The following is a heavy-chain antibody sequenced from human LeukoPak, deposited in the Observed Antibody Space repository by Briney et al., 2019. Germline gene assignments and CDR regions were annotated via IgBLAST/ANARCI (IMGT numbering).Heavy chain of an antibody. CDR2: IWYDGSNK. J-gene: IGHJ4*02. D-gene: IGHD3-22*01. Sequence: GGSLRLSCAASGFTFSSYGMHWVRQAPGKGLEWVAVIWYDGSNKYYADSVKGRFTTSRDNSKNTLYLQMNSLRAEDTAVYYCAPYYYDSWGSPYLLGYGGQGTLVTVSP. CDR3: APYYYDSWGSPYLLGY. CDR1: GFTFSSYG. V-gene: IGHV3-33*01.